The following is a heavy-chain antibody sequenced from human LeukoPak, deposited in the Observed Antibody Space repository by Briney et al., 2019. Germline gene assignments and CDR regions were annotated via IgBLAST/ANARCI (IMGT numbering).Heavy chain of an antibody. D-gene: IGHD6-19*01. CDR3: ARHQWHYYYYMGV. V-gene: IGHV4-39*01. Sequence: PSETLSLTCTVSGGSISSSSYYWGWIRQPPGKGLEWIGSIYYSGDTYYNPSLKSRRVTLSVDTSKNQFSLRLSSVTAADTAVYYYARHQWHYYYYMGVWGKGSTVTVSS. CDR1: GGSISSSSYY. CDR2: IYYSGDT. J-gene: IGHJ6*03.